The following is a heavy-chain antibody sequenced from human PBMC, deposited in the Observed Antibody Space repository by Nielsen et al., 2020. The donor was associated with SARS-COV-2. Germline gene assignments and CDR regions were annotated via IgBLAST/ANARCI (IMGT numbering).Heavy chain of an antibody. CDR2: IYHSGST. V-gene: IGHV4-4*02. Sequence: SETLSLTCAVSGGSISSSNWWSWVRQPPGKGLEWIGEIYHSGSTNYNPSLKSQVTISVDKSKNQFSLKLSSVTAADTAVYYCARDLGSGWFLDYWGQGTLVTVSS. D-gene: IGHD6-19*01. CDR3: ARDLGSGWFLDY. J-gene: IGHJ4*02. CDR1: GGSISSSNW.